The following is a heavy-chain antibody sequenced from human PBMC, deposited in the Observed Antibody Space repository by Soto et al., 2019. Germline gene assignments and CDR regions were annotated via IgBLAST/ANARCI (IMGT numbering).Heavy chain of an antibody. CDR1: GGSITSYY. V-gene: IGHV4-59*01. CDR3: ARDGDMAHYYGMDV. Sequence: QVQLPESGPGLVKPSETLSLTCTVSGGSITSYYWSWIRQPPGKGLEWIGYIYYSGSTNYNPSLQRRVTISVDTSKNPFSLKLSSVTAADTAVYYCARDGDMAHYYGMDVWGQGTTVTF. D-gene: IGHD2-15*01. J-gene: IGHJ6*02. CDR2: IYYSGST.